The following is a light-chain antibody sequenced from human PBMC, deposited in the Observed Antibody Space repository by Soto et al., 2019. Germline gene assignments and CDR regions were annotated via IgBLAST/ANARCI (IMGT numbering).Light chain of an antibody. V-gene: IGKV3-15*01. CDR3: QQYNDWPPIT. CDR2: GAS. CDR1: QSVSTD. J-gene: IGKJ3*01. Sequence: VMTQSPPTLSVSPGERATLSCRASQSVSTDLAWYQQKPGQAPRLLIYGASTRATDVPARFSGGGSGTEFTLTLRSPQSEDVAIYYCQQYNDWPPITFGPGTKVDIK.